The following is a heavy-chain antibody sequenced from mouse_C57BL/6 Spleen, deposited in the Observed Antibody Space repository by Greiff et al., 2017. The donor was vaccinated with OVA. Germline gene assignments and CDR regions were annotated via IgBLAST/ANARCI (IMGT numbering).Heavy chain of an antibody. D-gene: IGHD1-1*01. Sequence: EVKLQQSGPELVKPGASVKISCKASGYTFTDYYMNWVKQSHGKSLEWIGDINPNNGGTSYNQKFKGKATLTVDKSSSTAYMELRSLTSEDSAVYYCARSLLRYPDYWGQGTTLTVSS. J-gene: IGHJ2*01. CDR3: ARSLLRYPDY. CDR1: GYTFTDYY. CDR2: INPNNGGT. V-gene: IGHV1-26*01.